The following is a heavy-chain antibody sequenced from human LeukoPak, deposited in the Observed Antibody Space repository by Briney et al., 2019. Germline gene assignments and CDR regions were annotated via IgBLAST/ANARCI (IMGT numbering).Heavy chain of an antibody. Sequence: PGGSLRLSCAASGFTFSSYEMNWVRQAPGKGLEWVSYISSSGSTIYYADSVKGRFTISRDNAENSLYLQMNSLRAEDTAVYYCARDSYYYGSGSYGWFDPWGQGSLVTVSS. CDR3: ARDSYYYGSGSYGWFDP. CDR2: ISSSGSTI. J-gene: IGHJ5*02. V-gene: IGHV3-48*03. CDR1: GFTFSSYE. D-gene: IGHD3-10*01.